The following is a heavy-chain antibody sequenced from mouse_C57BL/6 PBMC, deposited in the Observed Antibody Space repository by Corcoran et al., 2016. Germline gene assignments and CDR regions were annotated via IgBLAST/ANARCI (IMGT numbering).Heavy chain of an antibody. V-gene: IGHV1-26*01. J-gene: IGHJ4*01. CDR3: ATNGSSPYYYAMDY. CDR1: GYTFTDYY. CDR2: INPNNGGT. Sequence: EVQLQQSGPELVKPGASVKISCKASGYTFTDYYMNWVKQSHGKSLEWIGDINPNNGGTSYNQKFKGKATLTVDKSSSTAYMELRSLTSEDSAVYYCATNGSSPYYYAMDYWGQGTSVTVSS. D-gene: IGHD1-1*01.